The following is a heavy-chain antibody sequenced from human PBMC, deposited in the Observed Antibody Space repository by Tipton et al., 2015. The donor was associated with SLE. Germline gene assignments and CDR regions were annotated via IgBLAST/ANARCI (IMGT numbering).Heavy chain of an antibody. CDR2: MNPNTGYT. J-gene: IGHJ4*02. V-gene: IGHV1-8*02. D-gene: IGHD7-27*01. CDR1: GYTFSSYD. Sequence: QSGAEVKKPGASVKVSCRASGYTFSSYDINWVRQATGQGLEWMGWMNPNTGYTVFAQKFQGRVTMTRDTSISTAYMELSSLKSEDTAVYYCARGPHWVDYWGQGTVVTVSS. CDR3: ARGPHWVDY.